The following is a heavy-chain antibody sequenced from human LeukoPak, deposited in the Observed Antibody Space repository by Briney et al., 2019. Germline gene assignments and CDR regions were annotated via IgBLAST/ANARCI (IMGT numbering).Heavy chain of an antibody. V-gene: IGHV3-23*01. Sequence: GGSLRLSCAASGFTFSSYAMTWVRQAPGEGLEWVSVISYAGNAKYYTETVKGWFTISRDNSKNSLYLQMNSLRPEDTAVYYCAKDFYPLGNYVIYFDSWGQGTLVTVSS. J-gene: IGHJ4*02. D-gene: IGHD1-7*01. CDR2: ISYAGNAK. CDR3: AKDFYPLGNYVIYFDS. CDR1: GFTFSSYA.